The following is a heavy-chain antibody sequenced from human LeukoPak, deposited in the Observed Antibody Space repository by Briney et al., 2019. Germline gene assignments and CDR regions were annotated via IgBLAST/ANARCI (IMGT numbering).Heavy chain of an antibody. CDR2: IYTGGNT. CDR3: ARGDDSGYYDYFDY. CDR1: GFTVDSNY. Sequence: PGGSLRLSCAASGFTVDSNYLSWVRQAPGKGLEWVSTIYTGGNTYYAASVKGRFTISRDFSKNTAFLHMNSLRAEDTAMYYCARGDDSGYYDYFDYWGQGALVTVSS. D-gene: IGHD3-22*01. J-gene: IGHJ4*02. V-gene: IGHV3-53*01.